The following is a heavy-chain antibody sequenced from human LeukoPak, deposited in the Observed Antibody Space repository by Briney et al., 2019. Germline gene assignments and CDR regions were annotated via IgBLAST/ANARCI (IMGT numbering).Heavy chain of an antibody. CDR1: GDSISSGDYY. Sequence: SETLSLTCTVSGDSISSGDYYWSWIRQPAGKGLEWIGRISSSGSTNYNPSLKSRVTISVDTSKNQFSLELSSVTAADTAVYFCARGPYPYDSSGAFDIWGQGTMVTVSS. V-gene: IGHV4-61*02. J-gene: IGHJ3*02. D-gene: IGHD3-22*01. CDR3: ARGPYPYDSSGAFDI. CDR2: ISSSGST.